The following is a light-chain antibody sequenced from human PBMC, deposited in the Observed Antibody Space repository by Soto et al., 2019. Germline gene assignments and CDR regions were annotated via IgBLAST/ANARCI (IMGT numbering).Light chain of an antibody. CDR2: KAS. Sequence: DIQMTQSPSTLSASVGARVTITCRASQTISNWLAWYQQKPGKAPKLLIYKASGLEGGVPSRFSGSGSGTEFTLTISSLQPDDFANYYCQQYNSFPWTFGQGTTVEVK. V-gene: IGKV1-5*03. J-gene: IGKJ1*01. CDR1: QTISNW. CDR3: QQYNSFPWT.